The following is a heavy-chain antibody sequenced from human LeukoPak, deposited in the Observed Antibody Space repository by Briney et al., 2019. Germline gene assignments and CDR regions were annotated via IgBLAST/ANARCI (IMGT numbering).Heavy chain of an antibody. D-gene: IGHD1-26*01. V-gene: IGHV4-39*07. CDR2: IYYSGST. CDR1: GGSISSSSYY. J-gene: IGHJ5*02. CDR3: ARGVGFHSFDWFDP. Sequence: SETLSLTCTVSGGSISSSSYYWGWIRQPPGKGLEWIGSIYYSGSTYYNPSLKSQVTISVDTSKNQFSLKLSSVTAADTAVYYCARGVGFHSFDWFDPWGQGTLVTVSS.